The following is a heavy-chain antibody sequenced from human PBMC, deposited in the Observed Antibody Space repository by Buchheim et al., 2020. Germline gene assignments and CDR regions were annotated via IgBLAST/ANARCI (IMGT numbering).Heavy chain of an antibody. CDR2: ISSSSSTI. CDR3: ASTGTTGFYYYYMDV. J-gene: IGHJ6*03. D-gene: IGHD1-7*01. V-gene: IGHV3-48*01. CDR1: GFTFSSYS. Sequence: EVQLVESGGGLVQPGGSLRLSCAASGFTFSSYSMNWVRQAPGKGLEGVSYISSSSSTIYYADSVKGRFTISRDNAKNSLYLQMNSLRAEDTAVYYCASTGTTGFYYYYMDVWGKGTT.